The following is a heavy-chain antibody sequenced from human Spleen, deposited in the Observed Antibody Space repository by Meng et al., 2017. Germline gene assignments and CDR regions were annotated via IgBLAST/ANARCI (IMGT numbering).Heavy chain of an antibody. D-gene: IGHD3-22*01. V-gene: IGHV3-15*01. J-gene: IGHJ4*02. CDR1: GFTFSNAW. CDR3: THYYYDSGGIKDY. Sequence: GESLKISCAASGFTFSNAWMSWIRQAPGKGLEWVGRIKSKTDGGTTDYAAPVQGRFTVSRDDSKNTLYLQMNSLKTEDTAVYYCTHYYYDSGGIKDYWGQGTLVTVSS. CDR2: IKSKTDGGTT.